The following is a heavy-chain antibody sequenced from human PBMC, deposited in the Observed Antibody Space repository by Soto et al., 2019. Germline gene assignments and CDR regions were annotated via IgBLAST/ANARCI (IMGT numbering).Heavy chain of an antibody. Sequence: PSETLSLTCSVSGGSISDTSYYWGWVRQPPGKGLEWIGSICSTGTIYYIPSLKRRVTMSVDTSKNQFSLSLNSVTAADTALYFCARHRRETGTYAQPLDYWGQGTLVTVSS. V-gene: IGHV4-39*01. J-gene: IGHJ4*02. CDR3: ARHRRETGTYAQPLDY. CDR2: ICSTGTI. CDR1: GGSISDTSYY. D-gene: IGHD1-1*01.